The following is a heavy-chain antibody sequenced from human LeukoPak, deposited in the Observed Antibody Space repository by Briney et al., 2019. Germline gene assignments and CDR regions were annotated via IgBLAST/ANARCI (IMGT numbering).Heavy chain of an antibody. CDR2: ISTSTTTI. CDR1: GFTSSSYS. Sequence: GGSLRLSCEASGFTSSSYSMNWVRQAPGKGLEWISYISTSTTTIYYADSVKGRFTISRDNAKNSLYLQMNSLRAKDTAVYYCARDRGSSSWYFDYWGQGTLVTVSS. V-gene: IGHV3-48*04. D-gene: IGHD6-13*01. J-gene: IGHJ4*02. CDR3: ARDRGSSSWYFDY.